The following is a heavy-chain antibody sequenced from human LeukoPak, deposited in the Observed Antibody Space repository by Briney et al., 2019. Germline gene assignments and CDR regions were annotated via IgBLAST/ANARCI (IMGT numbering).Heavy chain of an antibody. Sequence: SVTVSCKASGGTFSSYAISWVRQAPGQGLEWMGRIIPILGIANYAQKFQGRVTITADKSTSTAYMELSSLRSEDTAVYYCARLYYDFWSGYYGWGQGTLVTVSS. J-gene: IGHJ4*02. CDR1: GGTFSSYA. V-gene: IGHV1-69*04. CDR2: IIPILGIA. CDR3: ARLYYDFWSGYYG. D-gene: IGHD3-3*01.